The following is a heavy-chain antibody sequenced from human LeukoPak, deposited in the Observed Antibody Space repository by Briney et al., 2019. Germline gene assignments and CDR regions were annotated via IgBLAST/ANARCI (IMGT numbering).Heavy chain of an antibody. CDR1: GYTFTSYG. V-gene: IGHV1-18*01. Sequence: GASVKVSCRASGYTFTSYGISWVRQAPGQGLEWMGWISAYNGNTNYAQKLQGRVTMTTDTSTSTAYMELRSLRSEDTAVYYCATDSNRGPAAPRNYYYYYMDVWGKGTTVTISS. CDR2: ISAYNGNT. J-gene: IGHJ6*03. CDR3: ATDSNRGPAAPRNYYYYYMDV. D-gene: IGHD2-2*01.